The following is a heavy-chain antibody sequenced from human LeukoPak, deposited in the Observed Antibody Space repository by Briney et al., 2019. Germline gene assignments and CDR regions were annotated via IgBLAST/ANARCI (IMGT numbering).Heavy chain of an antibody. CDR1: GFTFSSYA. Sequence: GGSLRLSCAASGFTFSSYAMSWVRQAPGKGLEWVSTISGSGDSTYYADSVKGRFTISRDNSKNTLYLQMNSLRAEDTAVYYCARGDVLLWFGEFWGQGTLVTVSS. CDR2: ISGSGDST. V-gene: IGHV3-23*01. CDR3: ARGDVLLWFGEF. D-gene: IGHD3-10*01. J-gene: IGHJ4*02.